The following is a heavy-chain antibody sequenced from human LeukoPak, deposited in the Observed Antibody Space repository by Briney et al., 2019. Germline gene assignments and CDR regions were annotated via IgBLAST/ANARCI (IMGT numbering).Heavy chain of an antibody. CDR3: ARDRAAAGTGVY. J-gene: IGHJ4*02. Sequence: GGSLRLSCAASGFTFSSYAMSWVRQAPGKGLEWVSAISGSGGSTYYADSVKGRFTISRDNSKNTLYLQMNSLRAEDTAVYYRARDRAAAGTGVYWGQGTLVTVSS. D-gene: IGHD6-13*01. CDR2: ISGSGGST. CDR1: GFTFSSYA. V-gene: IGHV3-23*01.